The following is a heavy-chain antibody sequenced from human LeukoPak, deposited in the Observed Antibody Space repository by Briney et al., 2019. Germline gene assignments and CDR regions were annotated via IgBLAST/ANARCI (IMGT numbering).Heavy chain of an antibody. CDR3: ARDPYSTSPHFDY. Sequence: GASVKVSCKASGYSFTGYYMHWVRQAPGQGLEWMGWINPNSDGTHYAQKFQGRVTMTRDTSISTAYMELSSLRSDDTAIYYCARDPYSTSPHFDYWGQGTLVTVSS. CDR2: INPNSDGT. V-gene: IGHV1-2*02. D-gene: IGHD6-6*01. J-gene: IGHJ4*02. CDR1: GYSFTGYY.